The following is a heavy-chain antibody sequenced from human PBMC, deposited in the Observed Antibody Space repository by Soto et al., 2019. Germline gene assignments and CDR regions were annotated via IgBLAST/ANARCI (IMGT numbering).Heavy chain of an antibody. CDR3: FKGAQQGI. V-gene: IGHV3-15*05. CDR1: GITVSNAW. Sequence: EVQLVETGGGLIQPGGSLRLSCVASGITVSNAWMNWVRQAPGKGLEWVGRIRPKADGGTTDFAAPVKGRFTISRDDSKNTLYLQMNSVETEDTAVYYCFKGAQQGIWGRGTLVTVSS. J-gene: IGHJ4*02. CDR2: IRPKADGGTT.